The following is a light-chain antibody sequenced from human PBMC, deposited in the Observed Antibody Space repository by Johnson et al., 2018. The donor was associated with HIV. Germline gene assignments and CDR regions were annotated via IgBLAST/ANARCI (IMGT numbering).Light chain of an antibody. Sequence: QSVLTQPPSVSAAPGQKVTISCSGNTSNIGSNSVSWYQHLPGIAPKLLVYDNNKRPSGIPDRFSGSKSGTSATLGITGLQTGDEADYYCGTWDSSLSAFYVFGTGTKVTVL. J-gene: IGLJ1*01. CDR1: TSNIGSNS. CDR3: GTWDSSLSAFYV. V-gene: IGLV1-51*01. CDR2: DNN.